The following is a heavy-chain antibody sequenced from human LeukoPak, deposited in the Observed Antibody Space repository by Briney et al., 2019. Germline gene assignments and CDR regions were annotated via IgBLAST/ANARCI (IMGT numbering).Heavy chain of an antibody. J-gene: IGHJ4*02. Sequence: SETLSLTCTVSGGSISSYYWSWIRQPPGKGLEWIGYIYTSGSTNYNPSLKSRVTISVDTSKNQFSLKLSSVTAADTAVYYCASTGGIQLWGALGYWGQGTLVTVSS. CDR1: GGSISSYY. CDR3: ASTGGIQLWGALGY. D-gene: IGHD5-18*01. V-gene: IGHV4-4*09. CDR2: IYTSGST.